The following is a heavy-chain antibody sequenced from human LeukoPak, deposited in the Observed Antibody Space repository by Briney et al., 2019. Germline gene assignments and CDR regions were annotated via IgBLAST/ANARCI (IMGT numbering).Heavy chain of an antibody. Sequence: PSETLSLTCTVSSGSISTSNYYWGWVRQPPGKALERIGYIYYSGSTNYNPSLKSRVTISVDTSKNQFSLKLSSVTAADTAVYYCARGHVLRYFDWLLSGAFDIWGQGTMVTVSS. CDR2: IYYSGST. D-gene: IGHD3-9*01. CDR3: ARGHVLRYFDWLLSGAFDI. CDR1: SGSISTSNYY. V-gene: IGHV4-61*05. J-gene: IGHJ3*02.